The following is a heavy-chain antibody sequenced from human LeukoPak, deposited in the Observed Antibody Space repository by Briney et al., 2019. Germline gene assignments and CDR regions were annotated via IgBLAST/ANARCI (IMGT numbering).Heavy chain of an antibody. CDR2: ITSRTDGGTT. V-gene: IGHV3-15*05. CDR3: TTDPNFDYVWGTYRLDY. D-gene: IGHD3-16*02. Sequence: TTGGSLRLSCAASGFTFSDAWMTWVRQAPGKGLEWVGRITSRTDGGTTDYAAPVKGKFTFSRDDSKNTLYLQMNSLKTKDTAVYYCTTDPNFDYVWGTYRLDYWGQGTLVTVSS. J-gene: IGHJ4*02. CDR1: GFTFSDAW.